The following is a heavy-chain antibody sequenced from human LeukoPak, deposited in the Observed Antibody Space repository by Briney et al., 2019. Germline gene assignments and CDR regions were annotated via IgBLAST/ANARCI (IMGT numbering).Heavy chain of an antibody. CDR1: GFTFSNYD. Sequence: PGGSLRLSCAASGFTFSNYDMSWVRQAPGKALEWVSAITSGGGTTYYAGSVKGRFTISRDNSKNTLYLQMNSLRAEDTAVYYCARDPPRAAWVFDYWGQGTLVSVSS. V-gene: IGHV3-23*01. J-gene: IGHJ4*02. D-gene: IGHD6-25*01. CDR2: ITSGGGTT. CDR3: ARDPPRAAWVFDY.